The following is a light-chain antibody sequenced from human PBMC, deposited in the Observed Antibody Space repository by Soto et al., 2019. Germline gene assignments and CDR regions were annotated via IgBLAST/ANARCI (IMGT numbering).Light chain of an antibody. CDR1: SSAVGGYSL. Sequence: QSVLTQPASVSGSPGQSITVSCTGTSSAVGGYSLVSWYHQNPGNAPKLVIYDVTKRPSGVPDRFSGSKSGYTASLTVSGLQAEDEADYYCSSFAGGNIYVFGTGTKVTVL. J-gene: IGLJ1*01. CDR3: SSFAGGNIYV. CDR2: DVT. V-gene: IGLV2-8*01.